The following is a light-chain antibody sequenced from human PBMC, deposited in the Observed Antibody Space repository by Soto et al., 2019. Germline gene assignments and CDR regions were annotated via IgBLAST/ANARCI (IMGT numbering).Light chain of an antibody. CDR1: QSISIW. Sequence: DIQRNEYPNTLAADVGDSVHITSRASQSISIWLAWYQQKPGNAPKLLIYDASSLERGFPSRFSGCRSGTDFRLTISILLSHAFATSYFERYKSCSWAFGQGAKVDIK. V-gene: IGKV1-5*01. J-gene: IGKJ1*01. CDR3: ERYKSCSWA. CDR2: DAS.